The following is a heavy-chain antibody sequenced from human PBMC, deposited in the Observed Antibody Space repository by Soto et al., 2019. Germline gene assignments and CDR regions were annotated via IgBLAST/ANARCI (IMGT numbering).Heavy chain of an antibody. CDR1: GGSFSGYY. J-gene: IGHJ4*02. Sequence: ASETLSLTCAVYGGSFSGYYWSWIRQPPGKGLEWIGEINHSGSTNYNPSLKSRVTIPVDTSKNQFSLKLSSVTAADTAVYFCARRHGLDIEAYYWGEGILGTVSS. CDR3: ARRHGLDIEAYY. V-gene: IGHV4-34*01. D-gene: IGHD3-16*01. CDR2: INHSGST.